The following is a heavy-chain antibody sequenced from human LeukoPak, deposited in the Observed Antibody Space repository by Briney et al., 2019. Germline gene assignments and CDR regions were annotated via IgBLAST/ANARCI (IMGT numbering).Heavy chain of an antibody. D-gene: IGHD3-22*01. CDR2: IYYSGST. Sequence: SETLSLTCTVSGGSISSSSYYWGWIRQPPGKRLEWIGSIYYSGSTYYNPSLKSRVTISVDTSKNQFSLKLSSVTAAHTAVYYCARDPYYYDSSGYPRGAFDIWGQGTMVTVSS. J-gene: IGHJ3*02. V-gene: IGHV4-39*07. CDR3: ARDPYYYDSSGYPRGAFDI. CDR1: GGSISSSSYY.